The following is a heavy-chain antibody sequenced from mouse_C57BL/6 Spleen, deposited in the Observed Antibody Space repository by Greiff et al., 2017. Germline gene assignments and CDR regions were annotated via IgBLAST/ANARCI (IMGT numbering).Heavy chain of an antibody. CDR1: GFTFSDYG. D-gene: IGHD1-1*01. CDR3: ARPYYYGSSSLDY. Sequence: DVHLVESGGGLVKPGGSLKLSCAASGFTFSDYGMHWVRQAPEKGLEWVAYISSGSSTIYYADTVKGRFTISRDNAKNTLFLQMTSLRSEDTAMYYCARPYYYGSSSLDYWGQGTTLTVSS. V-gene: IGHV5-17*01. CDR2: ISSGSSTI. J-gene: IGHJ2*01.